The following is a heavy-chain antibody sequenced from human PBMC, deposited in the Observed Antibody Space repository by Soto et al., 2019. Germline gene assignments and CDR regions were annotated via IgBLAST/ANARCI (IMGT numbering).Heavy chain of an antibody. Sequence: SETLSLTCTVSGDSVTSVSDYWSWIRQPPGKGLEWIGYIYYSGSADYNPSLGSRVTISIDTSKNQFSLKLTSVTAADTAVYYCARGVGFGYYYYHMDLWGQGTTVTVSS. CDR1: GDSVTSVSDY. D-gene: IGHD3-10*01. J-gene: IGHJ6*02. CDR2: IYYSGSA. CDR3: ARGVGFGYYYYHMDL. V-gene: IGHV4-61*01.